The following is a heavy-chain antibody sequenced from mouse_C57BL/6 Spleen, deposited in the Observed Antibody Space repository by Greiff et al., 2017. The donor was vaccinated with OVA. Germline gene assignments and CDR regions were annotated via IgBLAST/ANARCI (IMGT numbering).Heavy chain of an antibody. CDR3: ARKYGYDGTGFDY. CDR1: GYTFTSYW. J-gene: IGHJ2*01. Sequence: QVQLQQPGAELVRPGSSVKLSCKASGYTFTSYWMHWVKQRPIQGLEWIGNIDPSDSETHYNQKFKDKATLTVDKSSSTAYMQLSSLTSEDSAIYDCARKYGYDGTGFDYWGQGTTLTVSS. CDR2: IDPSDSET. D-gene: IGHD2-2*01. V-gene: IGHV1-52*01.